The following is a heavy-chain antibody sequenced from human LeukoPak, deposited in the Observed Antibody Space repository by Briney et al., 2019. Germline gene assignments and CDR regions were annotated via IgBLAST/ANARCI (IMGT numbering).Heavy chain of an antibody. D-gene: IGHD3-10*01. CDR1: GYTFTGYY. V-gene: IGHV1-2*02. CDR2: INPNSGGT. Sequence: GASVKVSCKASGYTFTGYYMHWVRQAPGQGLEWMGWINPNSGGTNYAQKFQGRVTMTRDTSISTAYMELSRLRSDDTAVYYCARDTYYYGSGSYYKSNYYYYYMDVWGKGTTVTISS. CDR3: ARDTYYYGSGSYYKSNYYYYYMDV. J-gene: IGHJ6*03.